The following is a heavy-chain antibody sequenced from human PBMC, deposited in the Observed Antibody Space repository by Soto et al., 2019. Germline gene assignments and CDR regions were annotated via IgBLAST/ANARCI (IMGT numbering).Heavy chain of an antibody. CDR2: INSGGNT. CDR3: ARAETEEANSDRSGYSPSLVDY. CDR1: GFGVSNNY. J-gene: IGHJ4*02. V-gene: IGHV3-66*01. D-gene: IGHD3-22*01. Sequence: GGALRLSCAASGFGVSNNYMSWVRQAPGKGLEWVSAINSGGNTYYADSVKGRFTISRDNAKNSLYLQMNSLRSEDTAVYYCARAETEEANSDRSGYSPSLVDYWGQGTLLTVSS.